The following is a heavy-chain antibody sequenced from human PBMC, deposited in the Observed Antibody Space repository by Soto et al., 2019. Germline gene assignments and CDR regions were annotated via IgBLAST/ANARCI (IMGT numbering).Heavy chain of an antibody. CDR1: GFSFSTYA. CDR3: ATEKD. Sequence: GGSLRLSCEASGFSFSTYAMYWVRQALGKGLEWVAVISYDESNEYYADSVEGRFTISRDNSKSTLYLQMNSLRAEDTALYYCATEKDWGQGTLVTVSS. CDR2: ISYDESNE. V-gene: IGHV3-30-3*01. J-gene: IGHJ4*02.